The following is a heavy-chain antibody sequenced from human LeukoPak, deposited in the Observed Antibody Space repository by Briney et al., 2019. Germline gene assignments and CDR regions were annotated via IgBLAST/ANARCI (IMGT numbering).Heavy chain of an antibody. CDR1: GGTFSSYA. D-gene: IGHD6-19*01. J-gene: IGHJ5*02. CDR3: ARGPTPGAVAGTET. Sequence: ASVKVSCKASGGTFSSYAISWVRQAPGQGLEWMGEIIPIFGTANYAQKFQGRVTITADESTSTAYMELSSLRSEDTAVYYCARGPTPGAVAGTETWGQGTLVTVSS. V-gene: IGHV1-69*13. CDR2: IIPIFGTA.